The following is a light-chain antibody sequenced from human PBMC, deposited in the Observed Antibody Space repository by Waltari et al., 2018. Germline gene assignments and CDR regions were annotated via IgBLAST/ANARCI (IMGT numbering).Light chain of an antibody. J-gene: IGLJ2*01. Sequence: QSALTQPASVSGSPGQSITIFCTGTSSDVGGYNYVSWYQQHPGKAPKLVIYDVSYWPSGVSNRFSGSKSSNTASLTISGLQAEDEADYYCSSYTSSSTLVFGGGTKLTVL. CDR1: SSDVGGYNY. CDR2: DVS. CDR3: SSYTSSSTLV. V-gene: IGLV2-14*03.